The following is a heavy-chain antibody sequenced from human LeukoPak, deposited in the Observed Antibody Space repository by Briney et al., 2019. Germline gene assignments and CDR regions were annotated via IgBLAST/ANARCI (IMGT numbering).Heavy chain of an antibody. CDR2: IYYSGTT. Sequence: PSETLSLTCTVSGFSISSSSYYWGWLRQPPGKGLEWIGNIYYSGTTYYNPSLMGRVTVSVDTSTNQFSLKVSSVTAADTAVYYCARVDGDYYFDYWGQGTLVTVSS. D-gene: IGHD4-17*01. J-gene: IGHJ4*02. CDR1: GFSISSSSYY. CDR3: ARVDGDYYFDY. V-gene: IGHV4-39*01.